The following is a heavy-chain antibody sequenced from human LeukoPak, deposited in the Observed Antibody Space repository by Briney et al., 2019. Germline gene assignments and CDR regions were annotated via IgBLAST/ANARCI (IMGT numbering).Heavy chain of an antibody. CDR1: GGSISSGGYY. Sequence: PSETLSLTCTVSGGSISSGGYYWSWIRQHPGKGLEWIGYIYYSGSTNYNPSLKSRVTISVDTSKNQFSLKLSSVTAADTAVYYCARSDYDSSGYYFRPTYYFDYWGQGTLVTVSS. V-gene: IGHV4-61*08. J-gene: IGHJ4*02. CDR3: ARSDYDSSGYYFRPTYYFDY. CDR2: IYYSGST. D-gene: IGHD3-22*01.